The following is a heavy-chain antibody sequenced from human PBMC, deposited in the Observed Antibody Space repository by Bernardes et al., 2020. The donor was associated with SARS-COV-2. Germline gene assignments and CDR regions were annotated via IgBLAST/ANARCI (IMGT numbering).Heavy chain of an antibody. D-gene: IGHD3-16*01. J-gene: IGHJ6*02. V-gene: IGHV3-23*01. CDR3: TKVQSGGAFHFYYGMDV. CDR2: ISGGGAST. Sequence: GGSLRLSCAASGFTFSTYAMTWVRQAPGKGLEWVSSISGGGASTYYADSVKGRFTISRDTSKNTLYLQMNSLRAEDTAVYYCTKVQSGGAFHFYYGMDVWGQGTTVTVSS. CDR1: GFTFSTYA.